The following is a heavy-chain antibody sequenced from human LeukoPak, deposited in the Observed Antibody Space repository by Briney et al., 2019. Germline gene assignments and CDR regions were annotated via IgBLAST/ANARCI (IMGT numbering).Heavy chain of an antibody. CDR2: IRYDGSDE. CDR3: AKAFTAMANPFDY. D-gene: IGHD5-18*01. J-gene: IGHJ4*02. V-gene: IGHV3-30*02. CDR1: GFIFSNYG. Sequence: AGGSLRLSCAASGFIFSNYGMHWVRQAPGKGLEWVAFIRYDGSDEYYADSVKGRFTISRDNVQNTLYLHMNSLRGEDTAVYYCAKAFTAMANPFDYWGQGTLVTVSS.